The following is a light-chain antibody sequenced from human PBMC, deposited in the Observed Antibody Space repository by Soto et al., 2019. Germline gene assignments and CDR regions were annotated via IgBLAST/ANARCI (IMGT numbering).Light chain of an antibody. CDR1: QSLSSW. V-gene: IGKV1-5*01. CDR2: DDS. CDR3: QQYNSYPS. Sequence: DIQMTQSPSTLSASVGDRVTITCRASQSLSSWLAWYQQKPGKAPKLLIYDDSSLESGVPRRFSGSGSGTEFTITISSLQPEDFATYYCQQYNSYPSFGQGTQRQIK. J-gene: IGKJ2*01.